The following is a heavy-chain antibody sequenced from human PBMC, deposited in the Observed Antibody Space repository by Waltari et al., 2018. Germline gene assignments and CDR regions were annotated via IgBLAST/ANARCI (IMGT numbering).Heavy chain of an antibody. Sequence: QLQLQESGPGLVKPSETLSLTCTVSGGSISSSSYYWGWIRQPPGKGLEWIGSIYYGCSTYYNPARKRRVTISVDTSKNQFSLKLSSVTAADTAVYYCARGVVIGESLDPWGQGTLVTVSS. CDR2: IYYGCST. V-gene: IGHV4-39*07. CDR3: ARGVVIGESLDP. J-gene: IGHJ5*02. CDR1: GGSISSSSYY. D-gene: IGHD2-21*01.